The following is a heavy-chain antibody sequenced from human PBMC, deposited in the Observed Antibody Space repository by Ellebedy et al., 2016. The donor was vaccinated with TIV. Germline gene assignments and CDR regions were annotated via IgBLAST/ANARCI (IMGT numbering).Heavy chain of an antibody. CDR3: ARDRRGSYDF. Sequence: MPSETLSLTCTVSGASISSYFWSWIRQPPGKGLEWIGYISNTGNTNYNPSLKSRVSISLDKSRSQFSLGLTSVTAADTAVYFCARDRRGSYDFWGQGTLIAVSS. J-gene: IGHJ4*02. V-gene: IGHV4-59*01. CDR1: GASISSYF. CDR2: ISNTGNT. D-gene: IGHD3-10*01.